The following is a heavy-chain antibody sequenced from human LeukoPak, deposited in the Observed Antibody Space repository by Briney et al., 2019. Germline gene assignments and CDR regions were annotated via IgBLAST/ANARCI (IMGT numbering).Heavy chain of an antibody. D-gene: IGHD1-1*01. CDR1: GDSVSSNSAA. CDR2: TYYRSKWNN. V-gene: IGHV6-1*01. CDR3: AREFNLERRDYYSYYVDV. Sequence: SQTLSLTCAISGDSVSSNSAAWNWIRQSPARGLEWLGRTYYRSKWNNDYAVSVKSRITINPDTSKNQFSLQLSSVTPEDTAVYFCAREFNLERRDYYSYYVDVWGEGTTVTVSS. J-gene: IGHJ6*03.